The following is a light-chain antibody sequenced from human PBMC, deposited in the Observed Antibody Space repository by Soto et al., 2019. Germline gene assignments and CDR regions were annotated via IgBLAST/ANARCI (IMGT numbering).Light chain of an antibody. Sequence: QSVLTQPASMSGSPGQSVTISCAGTSSDIGGYNYVSWYQHHPGTAPKLIIYDVSSRPSGVSHRFSGSKSGNTASLTISGLQAEDEADYYCSSFSVASPLFGTGTQLTVL. CDR2: DVS. CDR3: SSFSVASPL. CDR1: SSDIGGYNY. J-gene: IGLJ6*01. V-gene: IGLV2-14*01.